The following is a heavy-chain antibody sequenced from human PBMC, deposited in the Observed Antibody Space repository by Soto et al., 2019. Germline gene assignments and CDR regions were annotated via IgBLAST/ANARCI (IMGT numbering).Heavy chain of an antibody. V-gene: IGHV5-51*01. CDR3: ASSQDYDSSGFDY. Sequence: GESLKISCKGSGYSFTTNWIGWVRQMPGKGLEWMGIIYPGDSDTRYSPSFQGQVTISADKSISTAYLQWSSLKASDTAMYYCASSQDYDSSGFDYWGQGTLVTVS. CDR2: IYPGDSDT. CDR1: GYSFTTNW. D-gene: IGHD3-22*01. J-gene: IGHJ4*02.